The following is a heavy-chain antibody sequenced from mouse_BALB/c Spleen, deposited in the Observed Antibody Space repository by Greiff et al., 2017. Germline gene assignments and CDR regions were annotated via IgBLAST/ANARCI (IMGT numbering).Heavy chain of an antibody. Sequence: EVKLVESGPSLVKPSQTLSLTCSVTGDSITSGYWNWIRKFPGNKLEYMGYISYSGSTYYNPSLKSRISITRDTSKNQYYLQLNSVTTEDTVTYYCARYPSTGTYFDVWGAGTTVTVSS. V-gene: IGHV3-8*02. J-gene: IGHJ1*01. CDR1: GDSITSGY. CDR3: ARYPSTGTYFDV. CDR2: ISYSGST. D-gene: IGHD4-1*02.